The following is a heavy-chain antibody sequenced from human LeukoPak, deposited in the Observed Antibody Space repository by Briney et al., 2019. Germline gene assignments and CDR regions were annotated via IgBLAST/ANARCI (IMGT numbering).Heavy chain of an antibody. D-gene: IGHD6-13*01. J-gene: IGHJ6*03. Sequence: SETLSLTCTVSGGSISSSSYYWGWIRQPPGKGLEWIGSIYYSGSTYYNPSLKSRVTISVNTSKNQFSLKLSSVTAADTAVSYCARQFSRSWYNLYYYYYYMDVWGKGTTVTVSS. CDR1: GGSISSSSYY. V-gene: IGHV4-39*01. CDR2: IYYSGST. CDR3: ARQFSRSWYNLYYYYYYMDV.